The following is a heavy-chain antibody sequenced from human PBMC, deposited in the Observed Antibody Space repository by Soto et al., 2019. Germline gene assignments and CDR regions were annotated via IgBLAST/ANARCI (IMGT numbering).Heavy chain of an antibody. J-gene: IGHJ6*02. CDR2: IIPIFGTA. CDR1: GGTFSSYA. CDR3: ARDFSSSWYRGYYYYGMDV. D-gene: IGHD6-13*01. V-gene: IGHV1-69*13. Sequence: SVKVSCKASGGTFSSYAISWVRQAPGQGLEWMGGIIPIFGTANYAQKFQGRVTITADESTSTAYMELSSLRSEDTAVYYCARDFSSSWYRGYYYYGMDVWGQGTTVTVSS.